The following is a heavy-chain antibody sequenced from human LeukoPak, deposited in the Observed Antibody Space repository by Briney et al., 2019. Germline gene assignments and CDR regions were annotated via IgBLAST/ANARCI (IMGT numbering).Heavy chain of an antibody. CDR1: GFTFSSYA. Sequence: GGSLRLSCSASGFTFSSYAMHWVRQAPGKGLEFVSGISSNGGSTYYTDPVKGRLSISRDNSKNTVYLQMSSLRPEGTAVYFCVKRLNNYFDYWGQGTLVTVSS. J-gene: IGHJ4*02. D-gene: IGHD4/OR15-4a*01. CDR2: ISSNGGST. V-gene: IGHV3-64D*06. CDR3: VKRLNNYFDY.